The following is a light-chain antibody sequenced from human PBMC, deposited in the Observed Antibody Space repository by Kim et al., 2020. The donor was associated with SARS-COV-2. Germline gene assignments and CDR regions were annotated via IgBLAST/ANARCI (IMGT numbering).Light chain of an antibody. CDR2: YDS. CDR3: QVWDGRPYV. J-gene: IGLJ1*01. Sequence: SYELTQPPSVSVAPGETARITCGGNNIGSQRVHWYQQKPGQAPVLVIYYDSDRPSGIPERFSGSNSGNTATLTISRVEAGDEADYHCQVWDGRPYVFGTG. V-gene: IGLV3-21*04. CDR1: NIGSQR.